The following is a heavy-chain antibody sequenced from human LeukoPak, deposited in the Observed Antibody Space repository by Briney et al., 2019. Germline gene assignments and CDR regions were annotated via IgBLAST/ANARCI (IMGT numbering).Heavy chain of an antibody. CDR1: GFTFSYSS. V-gene: IGHV3-48*04. CDR2: ISSSSYTI. Sequence: GGSLRLSCAASGFTFSYSSMNWVRQAPGKGLEWVSYISSSSYTIYYADSVKGRFTTSRDNAKNSLYLQMNSLRAEDTAVYYCARDWMEGATFEIQGPVDYWGQGTLVSVSS. CDR3: ARDWMEGATFEIQGPVDY. D-gene: IGHD1-26*01. J-gene: IGHJ4*02.